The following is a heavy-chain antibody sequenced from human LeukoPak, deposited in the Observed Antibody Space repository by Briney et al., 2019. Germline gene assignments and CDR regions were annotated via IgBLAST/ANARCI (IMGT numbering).Heavy chain of an antibody. Sequence: EASVKVSCKASGYTFTGYYMHWVRQAPGQGLEWMGWMNPNSGNTGYAQKFQGRVTMTRNTSISTAYMELSSLRSEDTAVYYCARGGHYYGSGSYDGSIDPWGQGTLVTVSS. CDR3: ARGGHYYGSGSYDGSIDP. J-gene: IGHJ5*02. D-gene: IGHD3-10*01. CDR1: GYTFTGYY. CDR2: MNPNSGNT. V-gene: IGHV1-8*02.